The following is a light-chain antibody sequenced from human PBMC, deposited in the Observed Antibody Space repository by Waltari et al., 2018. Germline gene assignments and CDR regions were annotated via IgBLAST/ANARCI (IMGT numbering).Light chain of an antibody. V-gene: IGKV3-15*01. CDR1: QSISSN. CDR3: HQYNNWPPWT. J-gene: IGKJ1*01. Sequence: EIVMTQSPATLSVSPGEGATLSCRASQSISSNLAWYQQRPGQAHRLLIFATSTRATGVPARFRGSGSGTEFTLTISSMQSEDFAIYYCHQYNNWPPWTFGQGTKVEIK. CDR2: ATS.